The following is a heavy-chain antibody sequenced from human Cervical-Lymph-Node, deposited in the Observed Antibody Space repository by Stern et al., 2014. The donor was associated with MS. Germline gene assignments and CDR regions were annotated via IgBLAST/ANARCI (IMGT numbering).Heavy chain of an antibody. V-gene: IGHV3-7*01. J-gene: IGHJ4*02. Sequence: EVQLVQSGGGLVQPGGSLRLSCAASGFTFSNSWMTWLRQAPGEGLEWVANIKPDGREAYYVRSMKGRFTISRDNAKISLYLQMNSLRAEDTALYYCARDDGDFTIDYWGQGTLVTVSS. D-gene: IGHD4-17*01. CDR2: IKPDGREA. CDR3: ARDDGDFTIDY. CDR1: GFTFSNSW.